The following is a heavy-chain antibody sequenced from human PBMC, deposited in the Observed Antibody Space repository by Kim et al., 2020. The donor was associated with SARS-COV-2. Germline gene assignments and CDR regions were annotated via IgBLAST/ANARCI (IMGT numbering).Heavy chain of an antibody. CDR1: GYTFTNYD. CDR2: MNANNGNR. V-gene: IGHV1-8*01. D-gene: IGHD2-15*01. CDR3: ARGLGCGDGGCYGRGASFDY. Sequence: ASVKVSFKASGYTFTNYDINWVRQATGQGLEWMGWMNANNGNRGYAKKFQGSVTMTRDTSISTAYMELSSLRSEDTAVYYCARGLGCGDGGCYGRGASFDYWGQGTPVTVSS. J-gene: IGHJ4*02.